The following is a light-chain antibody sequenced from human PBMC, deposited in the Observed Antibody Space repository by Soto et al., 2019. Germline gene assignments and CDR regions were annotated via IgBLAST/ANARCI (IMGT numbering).Light chain of an antibody. CDR1: SSDVGNYNY. V-gene: IGLV2-8*01. CDR2: EVN. Sequence: QSALTQPPSASGSPGQSITISCTGASSDVGNYNYVSWYQQYPGKAPKLMIYEVNKRPSGVPDRFSGSKSGNTASLTVSGLQAEDEANYFCSSYAYTNNVFQSMVFSGGTQLTVL. J-gene: IGLJ2*01. CDR3: SSYAYTNNVFQSMV.